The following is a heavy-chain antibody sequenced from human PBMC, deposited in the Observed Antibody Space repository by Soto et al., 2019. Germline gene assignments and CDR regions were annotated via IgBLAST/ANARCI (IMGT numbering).Heavy chain of an antibody. CDR2: ISYDGSNK. V-gene: IGHV3-30*18. J-gene: IGHJ4*02. D-gene: IGHD6-13*01. CDR3: AKDHGGIAAAAIDY. CDR1: GFTFSSYG. Sequence: PGGSLRLSCAASGFTFSSYGMHWVRQAPGKGLEWVAVISYDGSNKYYADSVKGRFTISRDNSKNTLYLQMNSLRAEDTAVYYCAKDHGGIAAAAIDYWGQGTLVTVSS.